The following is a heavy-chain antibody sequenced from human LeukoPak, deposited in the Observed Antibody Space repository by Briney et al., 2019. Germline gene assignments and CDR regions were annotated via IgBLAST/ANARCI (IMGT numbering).Heavy chain of an antibody. CDR2: IYHSGST. Sequence: PSETLSLTCAVSGGSISSSNWWSWVRQPPGKGLEWIGEIYHSGSTNYNPSLKSRVTISVDKSKNQFSLKLSSVTAADTAVYYCAEGLAHRYAGGRAFDYLGQGTLVSVSS. V-gene: IGHV4-4*02. CDR3: AEGLAHRYAGGRAFDY. D-gene: IGHD2-8*01. J-gene: IGHJ4*02. CDR1: GGSISSSNW.